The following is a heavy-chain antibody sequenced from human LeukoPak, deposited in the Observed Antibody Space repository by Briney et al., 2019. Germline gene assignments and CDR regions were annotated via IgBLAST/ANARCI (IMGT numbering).Heavy chain of an antibody. CDR2: IHHSGST. Sequence: SETLSLTCTVSGGSISSYYWSWIRQPPGKGLEWIGYIHHSGSTNYSPSLKSRVTISVDTSKNQFSLKLSSVTAADTAVYYCARGIAVAGGPNDYWGQGTLVTVSS. D-gene: IGHD6-19*01. CDR1: GGSISSYY. V-gene: IGHV4-59*01. J-gene: IGHJ4*02. CDR3: ARGIAVAGGPNDY.